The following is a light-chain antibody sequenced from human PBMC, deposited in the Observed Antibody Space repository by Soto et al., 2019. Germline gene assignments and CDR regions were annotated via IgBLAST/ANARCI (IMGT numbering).Light chain of an antibody. CDR3: QTWGV. CDR1: SGHSSNA. CDR2: VNSDGSH. J-gene: IGLJ2*01. Sequence: QSVLTQSPSASASLGASVKLTCTLNSGHSSNAIAWYQQQPEKGPRYLMKVNSDGSHNRGDGIPDRFSGSSSGAERYLTISSLQSDDEADYYCQTWGVFGGGTKLTVL. V-gene: IGLV4-69*01.